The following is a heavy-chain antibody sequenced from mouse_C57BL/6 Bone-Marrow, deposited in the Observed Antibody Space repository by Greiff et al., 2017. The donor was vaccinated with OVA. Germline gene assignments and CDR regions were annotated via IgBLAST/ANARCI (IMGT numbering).Heavy chain of an antibody. CDR3: ARWDDGYYHFDY. CDR2: IDPSDSYT. V-gene: IGHV1-69*01. CDR1: GYTFTSYW. J-gene: IGHJ2*01. D-gene: IGHD2-3*01. Sequence: VQLQQPGAELVMPGASVKLSCKASGYTFTSYWMHWVKQRPGQGLEWIGEIDPSDSYTNYNQKFKGKSTLTVDKSSSTAYMQLSSLTSEDSAVYYCARWDDGYYHFDYWGQGTTLTVSS.